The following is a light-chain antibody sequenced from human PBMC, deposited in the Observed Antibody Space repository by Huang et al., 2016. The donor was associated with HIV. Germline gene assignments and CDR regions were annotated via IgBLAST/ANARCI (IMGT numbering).Light chain of an antibody. CDR2: DAS. CDR3: QQYDYFPYT. CDR1: QDISNY. Sequence: DIQMTQSPSSLSASVGDRVTITCQASQDISNYLNWFQQKPGKAPKLLIDDASNLQSGVPSRFSGSGSGTDFSLTISGLQPEDLATYYCQQYDYFPYTFGQGTRLDIK. J-gene: IGKJ2*01. V-gene: IGKV1-33*01.